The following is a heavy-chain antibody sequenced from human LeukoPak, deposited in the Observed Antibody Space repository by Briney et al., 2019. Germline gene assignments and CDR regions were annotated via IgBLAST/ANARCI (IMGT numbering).Heavy chain of an antibody. J-gene: IGHJ3*02. V-gene: IGHV3-74*01. D-gene: IGHD3-9*01. CDR2: IDSDGSST. CDR1: GFTFSSYW. CDR3: ARALYDILTGQSDAFDI. Sequence: GGSLRLSCAASGFTFSSYWMHWVRQAPGKGLVWVSRIDSDGSSTSYADSVKGRFTISRDNAKNTPYLQMNNLRAEDTAVYYCARALYDILTGQSDAFDIWGQGTMVTVSS.